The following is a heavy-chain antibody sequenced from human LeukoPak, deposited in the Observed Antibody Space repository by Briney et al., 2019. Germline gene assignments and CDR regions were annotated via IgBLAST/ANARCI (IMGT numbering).Heavy chain of an antibody. V-gene: IGHV3-23*01. D-gene: IGHD3-22*01. CDR3: AKDLRTMTYDDY. CDR2: SDSVGNT. Sequence: QPGESLRLSCAASGFTFSSYDMTWVRQVPGKGLEWVSTSDSVGNTFYADSVKGRFTISRDNSKNTLYLQMNSLRAEDTAVYYCAKDLRTMTYDDYWGQGTLVTVSS. CDR1: GFTFSSYD. J-gene: IGHJ4*02.